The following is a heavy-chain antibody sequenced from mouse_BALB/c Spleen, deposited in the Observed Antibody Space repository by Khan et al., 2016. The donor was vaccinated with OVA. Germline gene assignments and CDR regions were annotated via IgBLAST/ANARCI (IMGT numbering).Heavy chain of an antibody. Sequence: DLVKPGASVTLSCTASGYTFTSYWINWIKQRPGQGLEWIGRIVPGSGSTSYNEMFKGKATLTVDTSSSTAFIQLSSLSSEASAVYFLAKSNYYGSRLYAMDYWGQGTSVTVSS. CDR2: IVPGSGST. V-gene: IGHV1S41*01. J-gene: IGHJ4*01. CDR3: AKSNYYGSRLYAMDY. CDR1: GYTFTSYW. D-gene: IGHD1-1*01.